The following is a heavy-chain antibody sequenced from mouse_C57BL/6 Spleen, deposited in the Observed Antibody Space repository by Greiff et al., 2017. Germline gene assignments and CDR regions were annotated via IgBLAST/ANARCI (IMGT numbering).Heavy chain of an antibody. CDR3: AIGDGNYVYWYFDV. D-gene: IGHD2-1*01. CDR2: ILPGSGST. Sequence: QVQLQQSGAELMKPGASVKLSCKATGYTFTGYWIEWVKQRPGHGLEWIGEILPGSGSTNTNEKFKGKATFTADTSSNTAYMQLSSLTTEDSAIYYCAIGDGNYVYWYFDVWGTGTTVTVSS. CDR1: GYTFTGYW. J-gene: IGHJ1*03. V-gene: IGHV1-9*01.